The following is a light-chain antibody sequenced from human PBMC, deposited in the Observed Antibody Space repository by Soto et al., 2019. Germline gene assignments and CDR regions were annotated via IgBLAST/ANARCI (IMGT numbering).Light chain of an antibody. CDR3: QKCISAPWT. J-gene: IGKJ1*01. Sequence: DIQMTQSPSSLSASVGDRVTITCRASQGISYYLAWYQQKPGKVPKLLIYAASTLQSGVPSRFSGSGSGTDFTLTINNLQPEDVATYSCQKCISAPWTFGQGTKVEIK. CDR2: AAS. CDR1: QGISYY. V-gene: IGKV1-27*01.